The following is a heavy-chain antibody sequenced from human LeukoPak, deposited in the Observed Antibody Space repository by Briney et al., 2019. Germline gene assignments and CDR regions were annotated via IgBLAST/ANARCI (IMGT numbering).Heavy chain of an antibody. CDR1: GGSISSGSYY. D-gene: IGHD1-26*01. J-gene: IGHJ3*02. Sequence: SETLSLTCTVSGGSISSGSYYWSWIRQPAGKGLEWIGRIYTSGSTNYNPSLKSRVTISVDTSKNQFSLKLSSVTAADTAVYYCARASKGATKADAFDIWGQGTMVTVSS. V-gene: IGHV4-61*02. CDR2: IYTSGST. CDR3: ARASKGATKADAFDI.